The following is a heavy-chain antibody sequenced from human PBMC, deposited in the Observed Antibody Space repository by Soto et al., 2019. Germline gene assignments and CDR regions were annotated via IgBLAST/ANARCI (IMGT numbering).Heavy chain of an antibody. Sequence: ASVKVSCKASGGTFSSYTISWVRQAPGQGLEWMGRIIPILGIANYAQKFQGRVTITADKSTSTAYMELSSLRSEDTAVYYCARDSPDIVVVPAAAPGGWFDPWGQGTLVTVSS. CDR2: IIPILGIA. CDR1: GGTFSSYT. J-gene: IGHJ5*02. CDR3: ARDSPDIVVVPAAAPGGWFDP. D-gene: IGHD2-2*01. V-gene: IGHV1-69*04.